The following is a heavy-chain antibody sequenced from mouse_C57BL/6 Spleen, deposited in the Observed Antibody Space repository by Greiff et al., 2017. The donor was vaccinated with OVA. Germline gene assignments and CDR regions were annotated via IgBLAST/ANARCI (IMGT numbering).Heavy chain of an antibody. V-gene: IGHV3-1*01. CDR3: ARGGSRRGYFDV. CDR2: ISYSGST. CDR1: GYSITSGYD. Sequence: EVKLQESGPGMVKPSQSLSLTCTVTGYSITSGYDWHWIRHFPGNKLEWMGYISYSGSTNYNPSLKSRISITHDTSKNHFFLKLNSVTTEDTATYYCARGGSRRGYFDVWGTGTTVTVSS. J-gene: IGHJ1*03. D-gene: IGHD1-1*01.